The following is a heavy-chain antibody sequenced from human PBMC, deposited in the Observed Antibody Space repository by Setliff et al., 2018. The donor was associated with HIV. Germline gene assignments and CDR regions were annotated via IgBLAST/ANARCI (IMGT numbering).Heavy chain of an antibody. CDR1: GYSIGSGSF. Sequence: SETLSLTCAVSGYSIGSGSFWGLIRQPPGKGLEWIATIPHNGGTYYNPSLKGRVSMSLDTSKNQFSLKLTSVTAADTAVYYCARGGTSSNWFDPWGQGTLVTVSS. CDR3: ARGGTSSNWFDP. J-gene: IGHJ5*02. D-gene: IGHD1-26*01. V-gene: IGHV4-38-2*01. CDR2: IPHNGGT.